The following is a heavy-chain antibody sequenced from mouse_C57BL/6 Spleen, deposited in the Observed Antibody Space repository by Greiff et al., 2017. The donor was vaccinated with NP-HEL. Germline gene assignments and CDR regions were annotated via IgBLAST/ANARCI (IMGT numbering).Heavy chain of an antibody. J-gene: IGHJ2*01. CDR3: ARGAVFDY. V-gene: IGHV1-50*01. Sequence: QVQLQQPGAELVKPGASVKLSCKASGYTFTSYWMQWVKQRPGQGLEWIGEIDPSDSYTNYNQKFKGKATLTVDTSSSTAYMQLSSLTSEDSAVYYCARGAVFDYWGQGTTLTVSS. CDR1: GYTFTSYW. CDR2: IDPSDSYT.